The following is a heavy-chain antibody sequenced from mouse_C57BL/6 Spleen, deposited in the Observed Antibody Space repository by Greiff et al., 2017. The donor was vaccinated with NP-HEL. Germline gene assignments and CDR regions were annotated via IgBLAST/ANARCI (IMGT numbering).Heavy chain of an antibody. Sequence: VHVKQSGAELVKPGASVKLSCTASGFNITDYYMHWVKQRTEQGLEWIGRIDPEDGETKYAPKFQGKATITADTSSNTAYLQLSSLTSEDTAVYYCASPDYDGSSSFAYWGQGTLVTVSA. D-gene: IGHD1-1*01. V-gene: IGHV14-2*01. J-gene: IGHJ3*01. CDR2: IDPEDGET. CDR1: GFNITDYY. CDR3: ASPDYDGSSSFAY.